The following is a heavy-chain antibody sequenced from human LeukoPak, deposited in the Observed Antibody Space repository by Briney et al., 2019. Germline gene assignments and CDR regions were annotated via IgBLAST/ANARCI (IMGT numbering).Heavy chain of an antibody. Sequence: GGSLRLSCAASGFTFSDYNMNWVRQSPEKGLEWVSSITSGTTYIYYADSVRGRFTLSRDNAKNSLYLQMNSLRAEDTAVYYCAMTYSGSYSLDYWGQGTLVTVSS. CDR3: AMTYSGSYSLDY. D-gene: IGHD1-26*01. CDR2: ITSGTTYI. J-gene: IGHJ4*02. V-gene: IGHV3-21*01. CDR1: GFTFSDYN.